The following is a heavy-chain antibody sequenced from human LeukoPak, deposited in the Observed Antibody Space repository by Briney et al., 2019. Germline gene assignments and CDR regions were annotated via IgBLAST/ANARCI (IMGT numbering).Heavy chain of an antibody. J-gene: IGHJ6*03. Sequence: GGSLRLSCAASGFTVSSNYMSWVRQAPGEGLEWGSVIYSGGSTYYADSVKGRFTISRDNSKNTLYLQMNSLRAEDTAVYYCARGRRWYYYMDVWGKGTTVTVSS. V-gene: IGHV3-53*01. D-gene: IGHD4-23*01. CDR2: IYSGGST. CDR1: GFTVSSNY. CDR3: ARGRRWYYYMDV.